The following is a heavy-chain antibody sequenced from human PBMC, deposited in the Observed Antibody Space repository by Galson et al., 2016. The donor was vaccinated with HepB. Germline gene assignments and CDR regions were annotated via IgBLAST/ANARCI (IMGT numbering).Heavy chain of an antibody. CDR3: ARGMARATNF. V-gene: IGHV3-21*05. CDR2: ISTSDDYS. CDR1: GSTFSSYA. J-gene: IGHJ4*02. Sequence: SLRLSCAASGSTFSSYAMHWVRQAPGKGLEWVAYISTSDDYSAYADSVKGRFTISRDNANNSVSLQMNSLGVDDTGIYYCARGMARATNFWGQGTPVIVSS. D-gene: IGHD1/OR15-1a*01.